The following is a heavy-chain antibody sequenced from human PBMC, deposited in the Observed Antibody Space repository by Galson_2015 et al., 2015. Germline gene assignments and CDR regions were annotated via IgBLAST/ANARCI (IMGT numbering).Heavy chain of an antibody. J-gene: IGHJ6*02. CDR2: ISYDGSNK. V-gene: IGHV3-30*18. CDR3: AKKKAQNGHYAMDF. D-gene: IGHD1-1*01. Sequence: SLRLSCAGSGFTFSSYGMHWVRQAPGKGLEWVAVISYDGSNKYYADSVKGRFTISRDNSKNTLYLQMNSLRAEDTAVYYCAKKKAQNGHYAMDFWGQGTTVTVS. CDR1: GFTFSSYG.